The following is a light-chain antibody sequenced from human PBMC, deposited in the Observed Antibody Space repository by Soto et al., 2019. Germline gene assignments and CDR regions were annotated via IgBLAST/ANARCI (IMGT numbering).Light chain of an antibody. CDR2: DTN. V-gene: IGLV7-46*01. J-gene: IGLJ2*01. CDR3: SLSHSGVVD. CDR1: TGPVTSGHW. Sequence: QAVVTQESSLTVSPGGTVTLTCGSSTGPVTSGHWPYWFQQRPGQAPRTLIYDTNNKHSWTPARFSGSLLGGKAALTLSGAQPEDEADYYCSLSHSGVVDFRAGTKHTVL.